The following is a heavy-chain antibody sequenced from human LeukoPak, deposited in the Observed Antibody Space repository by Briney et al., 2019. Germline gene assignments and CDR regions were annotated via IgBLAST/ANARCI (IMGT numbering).Heavy chain of an antibody. J-gene: IGHJ3*02. CDR3: ARVGDLGPAAFDI. V-gene: IGHV4-61*02. CDR2: IYTSGST. D-gene: IGHD3-16*01. CDR1: GGSISSGSYY. Sequence: PSETLSLTCTVSGGSISSGSYYWSWIRQPAGEGLEWIGRIYTSGSTNYNPSLKSRVTISVDTSKNQLSLKLSSVTAADTAVYYCARVGDLGPAAFDIWGQGTMVTVSS.